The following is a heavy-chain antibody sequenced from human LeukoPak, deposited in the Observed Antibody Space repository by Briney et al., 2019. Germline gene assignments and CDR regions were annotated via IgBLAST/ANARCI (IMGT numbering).Heavy chain of an antibody. CDR1: GFTVGSNY. J-gene: IGHJ4*02. CDR2: ISGSYGST. Sequence: GGSLRLSCAASGFTVGSNYMSWVRQAPGKGLEWVSAISGSYGSTYYANSVKGRFTISRDSSKNTLYLQMNSLRAEDTAVYYCAKGSRGTSSGYYLDYWGQGTLVTVSS. D-gene: IGHD3-22*01. CDR3: AKGSRGTSSGYYLDY. V-gene: IGHV3-23*01.